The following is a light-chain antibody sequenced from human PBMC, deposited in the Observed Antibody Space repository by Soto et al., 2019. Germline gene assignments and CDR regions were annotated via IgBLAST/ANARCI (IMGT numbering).Light chain of an antibody. V-gene: IGLV1-40*01. CDR1: SPNIGAGYD. CDR2: GNN. CDR3: QSYDSSLISYV. Sequence: QSVLTQPPSVSGAPGQRVTISCTGSSPNIGAGYDVHWYQQLPGTAPKLLIYGNNNRPSGVPDRFSGSKSGTSASLAITGLQAEDEADYYCQSYDSSLISYVFGTGTKVTVL. J-gene: IGLJ1*01.